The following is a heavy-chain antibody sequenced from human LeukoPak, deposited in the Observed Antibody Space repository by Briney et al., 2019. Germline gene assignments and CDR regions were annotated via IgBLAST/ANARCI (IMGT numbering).Heavy chain of an antibody. CDR2: ISAYNGKT. D-gene: IGHD3-22*01. CDR3: ARDVHALYYDSSGYFY. CDR1: GYTFTSYG. J-gene: IGHJ4*02. Sequence: ASVKVSCKASGYTFTSYGISWVRQAPGQGLEGMGWISAYNGKTNYAQKLQGRVTMTTDTSTRTAYMEVRRLRSDDTAVYYCARDVHALYYDSSGYFYWGQGTLVTVSS. V-gene: IGHV1-18*01.